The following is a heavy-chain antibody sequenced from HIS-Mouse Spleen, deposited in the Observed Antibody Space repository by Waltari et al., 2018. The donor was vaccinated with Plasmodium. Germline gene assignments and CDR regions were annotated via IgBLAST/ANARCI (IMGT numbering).Heavy chain of an antibody. CDR1: GFTFSSYW. V-gene: IGHV3-7*01. Sequence: EVQLVESGGGLVQPGGSLRLSCAASGFTFSSYWMSWVRQAPGKGMGLVANIKEDGREKYDVDSVKGRFTISRDNAKNSLYLQMNSLRAEDTAVYYCASSWYWYFDLWGRGTLVTVSS. CDR3: ASSWYWYFDL. J-gene: IGHJ2*01. D-gene: IGHD6-13*01. CDR2: IKEDGREK.